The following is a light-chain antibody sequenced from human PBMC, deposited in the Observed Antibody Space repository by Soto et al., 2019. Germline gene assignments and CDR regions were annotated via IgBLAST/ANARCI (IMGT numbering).Light chain of an antibody. CDR1: QSVLYSSNNKNY. CDR2: WAS. Sequence: DIVMTQSPDSLAVSLGERATINCKSSQSVLYSSNNKNYLAWYQQKPGQPPKLLIYWASTRESGVPDRFSGSGSGTDFTLTISSLQAEDVEVYYCQQYYSTPRYTFGQGTKLEIK. V-gene: IGKV4-1*01. J-gene: IGKJ2*01. CDR3: QQYYSTPRYT.